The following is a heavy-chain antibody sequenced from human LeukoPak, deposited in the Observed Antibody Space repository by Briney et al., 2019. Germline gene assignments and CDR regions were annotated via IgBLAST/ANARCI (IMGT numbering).Heavy chain of an antibody. D-gene: IGHD2-15*01. Sequence: HPGGSLTLPCTASGFPFNSYAMRWARQAPGKALVCLSSISCSGCRTYHEEYVKGRFTISRDNTKNTLDLQMNSLRAEDTAVYYCAKSSLVTPYYYWGQGTLVSVSS. J-gene: IGHJ4*02. CDR2: ISCSGCRT. CDR3: AKSSLVTPYYY. V-gene: IGHV3-23*01. CDR1: GFPFNSYA.